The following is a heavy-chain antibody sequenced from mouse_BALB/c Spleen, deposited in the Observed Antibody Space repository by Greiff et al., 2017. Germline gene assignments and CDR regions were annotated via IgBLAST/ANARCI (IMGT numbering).Heavy chain of an antibody. J-gene: IGHJ3*01. D-gene: IGHD2-2*01. Sequence: DVQLVESGGGLVKPGGSLKLSCAASGFTFSSYAMSWVRQTPEKRLEWVASISSGGSTYYPDSVKGRFTISSDNARNILYLQMSSLRSEDTAMYYCARRGYDVAWFAYWGQGTLVTVSA. V-gene: IGHV5-6-5*01. CDR3: ARRGYDVAWFAY. CDR2: ISSGGST. CDR1: GFTFSSYA.